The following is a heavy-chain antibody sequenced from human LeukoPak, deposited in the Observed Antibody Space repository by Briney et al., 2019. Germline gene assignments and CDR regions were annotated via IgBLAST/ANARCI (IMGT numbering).Heavy chain of an antibody. D-gene: IGHD7-27*01. Sequence: GGSLRLSCASSGFAFSDYEMNWLRQAPEKGLEWVSYISSSGSIIYYADSVKGRFTISRDNAKRSLFLQMNSLRVEDTAVYYCARTMWGFDYWGQGTLVTVSS. CDR2: ISSSGSII. V-gene: IGHV3-48*03. J-gene: IGHJ4*02. CDR3: ARTMWGFDY. CDR1: GFAFSDYE.